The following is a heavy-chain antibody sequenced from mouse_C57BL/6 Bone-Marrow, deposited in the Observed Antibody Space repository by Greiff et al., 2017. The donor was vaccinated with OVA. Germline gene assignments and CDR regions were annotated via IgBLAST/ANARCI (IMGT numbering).Heavy chain of an antibody. D-gene: IGHD2-4*01. Sequence: EVQLQQSGPGMVKPSQSLSLTCTVTGYSITSGYDWHWIRHFPGNKLEWMGYISYSGSTNYNPSLKSRISITHDTSKNHFFLKLNSVTTEDTATYYCARGAGLGGYAMDYWGQGTSVTVSS. CDR1: GYSITSGYD. J-gene: IGHJ4*01. CDR2: ISYSGST. CDR3: ARGAGLGGYAMDY. V-gene: IGHV3-1*01.